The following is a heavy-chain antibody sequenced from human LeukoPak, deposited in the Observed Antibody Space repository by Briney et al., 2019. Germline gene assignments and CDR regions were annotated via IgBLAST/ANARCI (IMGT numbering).Heavy chain of an antibody. CDR2: IDTNTGSP. V-gene: IGHV7-4-1*02. CDR1: GYTFTTYP. D-gene: IGHD6-13*01. CDR3: AREVAAAGYYYYYYGMDV. Sequence: ASVKVSCKASGYTFTTYPINWVRQAPGQGLEWMGRIDTNTGSPTYAQGLTGRFVFSLDTSVSTAFLQISSLKAEDTAVYYCAREVAAAGYYYYYYGMDVWGQGTTVTVSS. J-gene: IGHJ6*02.